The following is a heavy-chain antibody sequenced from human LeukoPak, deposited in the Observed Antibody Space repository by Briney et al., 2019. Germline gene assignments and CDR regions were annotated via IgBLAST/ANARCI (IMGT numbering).Heavy chain of an antibody. CDR1: GFTFSSYA. J-gene: IGHJ4*02. D-gene: IGHD3-9*01. Sequence: GGSLRLSCAASGFTFSSYAMYWVRQTPGKGLEWVSGISWNSLNIAYADSVKGRFTISRDNAKNSLFLQMNSLRAEDTAVYFCAKEPHILTGYYTDYFTPGAREPWSPSPQ. CDR3: AKEPHILTGYYTDYFTP. CDR2: ISWNSLNI. V-gene: IGHV3-9*01.